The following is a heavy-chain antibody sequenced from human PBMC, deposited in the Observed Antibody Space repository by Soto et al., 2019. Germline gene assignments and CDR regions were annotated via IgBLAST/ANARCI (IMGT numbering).Heavy chain of an antibody. D-gene: IGHD6-13*01. CDR1: GFTFSSYG. CDR2: IWYDGSNK. J-gene: IGHJ6*02. CDR3: ASIAAAGTWYYYYGMDV. V-gene: IGHV3-33*01. Sequence: AGGSLRLSCAASGFTFSSYGMHWVRQAPGKGLEWVAVIWYDGSNKYYADSVKGRFTISRDNSKNTLYLQMNSLRAEDTAVYYCASIAAAGTWYYYYGMDVWGQGTTVTVSS.